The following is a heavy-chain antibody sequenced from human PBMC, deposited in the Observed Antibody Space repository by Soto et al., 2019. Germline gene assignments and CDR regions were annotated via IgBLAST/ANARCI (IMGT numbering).Heavy chain of an antibody. J-gene: IGHJ6*02. D-gene: IGHD3-16*02. V-gene: IGHV5-10-1*01. CDR3: ARMTYYDYVWGSYRYGHYGMDV. Sequence: PGESLKISCEGSGYRFASYWITWVRQVPGKGLEWMGRIDPSDSYTNYSPSFQGHVTISADKSISTAYLQWSSLKASDTAMYYCARMTYYDYVWGSYRYGHYGMDVWGQGTTVTVSS. CDR1: GYRFASYW. CDR2: IDPSDSYT.